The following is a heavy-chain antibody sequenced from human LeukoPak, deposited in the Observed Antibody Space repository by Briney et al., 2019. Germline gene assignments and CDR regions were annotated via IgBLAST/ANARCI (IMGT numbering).Heavy chain of an antibody. Sequence: GGSLRLSCAASGFTFSSYAMTWVRQAPGKGLEWVSVISGSGNSTNYADSVKGRFTISRDNSKNTLYLQMNSLRAEDTAVYYCAKNSAPYSSSNPYYFDYWGQGILVTVSS. D-gene: IGHD6-6*01. CDR2: ISGSGNST. CDR1: GFTFSSYA. J-gene: IGHJ4*02. CDR3: AKNSAPYSSSNPYYFDY. V-gene: IGHV3-23*01.